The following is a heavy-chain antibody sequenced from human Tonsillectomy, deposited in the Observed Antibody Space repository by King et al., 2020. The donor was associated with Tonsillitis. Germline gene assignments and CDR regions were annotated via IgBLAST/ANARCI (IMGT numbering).Heavy chain of an antibody. CDR1: GGSISSGGYF. Sequence: VQLQESGPGLVKPSQTLSLTCTVSGGSISSGGYFWSWIRQHPGKGLEWIGYIYNSGSTYYNPSLKSRVTMSVDTSKNKFSLKLSSVTAADTAVFYCAGGNDCRGYYYVNWFDPWGQGPLVTVSS. D-gene: IGHD3-22*01. V-gene: IGHV4-31*03. J-gene: IGHJ5*02. CDR2: IYNSGST. CDR3: AGGNDCRGYYYVNWFDP.